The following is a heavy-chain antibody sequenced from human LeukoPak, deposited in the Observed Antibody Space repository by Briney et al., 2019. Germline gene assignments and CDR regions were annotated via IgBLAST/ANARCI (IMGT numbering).Heavy chain of an antibody. Sequence: GGSLRLSCAASGFTVSSNYMSWVRQAPGKGLEWVSVIYSGGSTYYADSVKGRFTISRDNSKNTLYLQMNSLRAEDTAVYYCARAGDGYNLGYFDYWGQGTLVTVSS. CDR2: IYSGGST. CDR3: ARAGDGYNLGYFDY. V-gene: IGHV3-66*01. D-gene: IGHD5-24*01. CDR1: GFTVSSNY. J-gene: IGHJ4*02.